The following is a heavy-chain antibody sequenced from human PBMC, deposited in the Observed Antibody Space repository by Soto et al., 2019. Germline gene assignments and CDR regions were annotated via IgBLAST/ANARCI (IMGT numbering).Heavy chain of an antibody. CDR3: AKDTYDSSGQEYDY. CDR2: ISWNSGSI. J-gene: IGHJ4*02. CDR1: GFTFDDYA. Sequence: GGSLRLSCAASGFTFDDYAMHWVRQAPGKGLEWVSGISWNSGSIGYADSVKGRFTISRDNAKNSLYLQMNSLRAEDTALYYCAKDTYDSSGQEYDYWGQGTLVTVSS. D-gene: IGHD3-22*01. V-gene: IGHV3-9*01.